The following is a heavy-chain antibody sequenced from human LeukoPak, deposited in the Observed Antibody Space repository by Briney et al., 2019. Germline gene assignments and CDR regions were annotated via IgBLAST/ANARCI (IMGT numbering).Heavy chain of an antibody. Sequence: GGSLRLSCVASRFTFGSYAMTWVRQAPGKGLEWVSAISGSGDSTYYADSVKGRFTISRDNSKNTVYLQMNSLRAEDTAVYYCAKVYDSSGYYFPPFDYWGQGTLVTVSS. D-gene: IGHD3-22*01. V-gene: IGHV3-23*01. CDR1: RFTFGSYA. CDR3: AKVYDSSGYYFPPFDY. J-gene: IGHJ4*02. CDR2: ISGSGDST.